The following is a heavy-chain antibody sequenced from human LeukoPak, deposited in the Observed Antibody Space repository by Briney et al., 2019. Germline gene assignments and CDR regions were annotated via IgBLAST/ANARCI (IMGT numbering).Heavy chain of an antibody. CDR3: AKGTISRTYYYYYMDV. CDR1: GFTFSTYW. Sequence: GGSLRLSCAASGFTFSTYWMTWVRQAPGKGLEWVAVISYDGSNKYYADSVKGRFTISRDNSKNTLYLQMNSLRAEDTAVYYCAKGTISRTYYYYYMDVWGKGTTVTVSS. V-gene: IGHV3-30*18. CDR2: ISYDGSNK. J-gene: IGHJ6*03. D-gene: IGHD3-3*01.